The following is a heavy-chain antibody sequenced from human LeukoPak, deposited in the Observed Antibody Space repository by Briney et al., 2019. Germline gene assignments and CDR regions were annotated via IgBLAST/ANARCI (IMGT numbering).Heavy chain of an antibody. CDR2: IYYSGST. CDR3: ARVSGSGSYTHYYMDV. J-gene: IGHJ6*03. D-gene: IGHD3-10*01. Sequence: SETLSLTCAVSGDSIGSRSYYWGWIRQPPGKGLECIGSIYYSGSTYYNPSLKSRVTISVDTSKNQFSLKLSSVTAADTAVYYCARVSGSGSYTHYYMDVWGKGTTVTVSS. CDR1: GDSIGSRSYY. V-gene: IGHV4-39*07.